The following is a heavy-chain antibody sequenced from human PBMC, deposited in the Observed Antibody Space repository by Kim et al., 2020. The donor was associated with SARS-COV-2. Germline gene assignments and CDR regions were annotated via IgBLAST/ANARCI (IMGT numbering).Heavy chain of an antibody. CDR1: GRSISGTTYS. V-gene: IGHV4-39*01. CDR3: AVILRGKF. J-gene: IGHJ4*02. D-gene: IGHD1-26*01. CDR2: IFSGGNT. Sequence: SETLSLTCSVSGRSISGTTYSWDWIRQPPGKGLEWIGTIFSGGNTYYNPSLQSRVTISVDTSKNQFSLDLSSVTAADTAVYSCAVILRGKFWGQGTLVTVSS.